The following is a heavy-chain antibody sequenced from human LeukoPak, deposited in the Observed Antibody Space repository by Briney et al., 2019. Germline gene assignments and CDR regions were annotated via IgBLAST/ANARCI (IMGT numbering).Heavy chain of an antibody. V-gene: IGHV4-59*01. CDR1: GGSISSYY. CDR3: AGEYYDSNGYFDY. Sequence: SETLSLTCTVSGGSISSYYWSWIRQPPGKGLEWIGYIYYSGSTNYNPSLKSRVTISVDTSKNQFSLKLSSVTAADTAVYYCAGEYYDSNGYFDYWGQGTLVTVSS. CDR2: IYYSGST. D-gene: IGHD3-22*01. J-gene: IGHJ4*02.